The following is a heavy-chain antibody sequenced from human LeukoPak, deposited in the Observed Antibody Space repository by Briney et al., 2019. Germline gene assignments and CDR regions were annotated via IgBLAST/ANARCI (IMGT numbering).Heavy chain of an antibody. CDR3: ANLGTPGRDHSLES. J-gene: IGHJ4*02. CDR2: INQFGSSK. Sequence: PGVSLRLSCAASGFTFTTYWMGWVRQAPGKGPEWVANINQFGSSKYFVDSVKGRFIISRDNAKNSLYLQMNSLRDEDTAVYYCANLGTPGRDHSLESWGQGTLVTVSS. D-gene: IGHD2-15*01. V-gene: IGHV3-7*01. CDR1: GFTFTTYW.